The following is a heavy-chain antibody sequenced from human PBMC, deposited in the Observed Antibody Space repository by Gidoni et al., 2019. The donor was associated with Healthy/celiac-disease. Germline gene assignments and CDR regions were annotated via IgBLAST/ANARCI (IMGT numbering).Heavy chain of an antibody. CDR3: ARRRPTGYGDPYSWYFDL. CDR1: GFTFSAYY. CDR2: SSSSSSYT. V-gene: IGHV3-11*06. J-gene: IGHJ2*01. Sequence: QVQLVESGGGLVKPGGSLRLSCAASGFTFSAYYMSWIRQAPGKGLEWVSYSSSSSSYTNDADAVKGRFTISRDNAKNSLYLQMNSLRAEDTAVYYCARRRPTGYGDPYSWYFDLWGRGTLVTVSS. D-gene: IGHD4-17*01.